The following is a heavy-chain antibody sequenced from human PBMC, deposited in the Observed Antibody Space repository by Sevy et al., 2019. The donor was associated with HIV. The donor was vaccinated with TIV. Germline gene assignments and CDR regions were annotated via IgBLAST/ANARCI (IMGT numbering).Heavy chain of an antibody. J-gene: IGHJ5*02. Sequence: GGSLRLSCAASGFTFSYAWMSWVRQAPGKGLEWVGRIKSKTDGETTDYTGPVKGRFTISRDDSKYTLYLQMNSLKTEDTAVYHCTTDHYTSRWLLGSWGQGALVTVSS. CDR3: TTDHYTSRWLLGS. CDR1: GFTFSYAW. D-gene: IGHD3-22*01. V-gene: IGHV3-15*01. CDR2: IKSKTDGETT.